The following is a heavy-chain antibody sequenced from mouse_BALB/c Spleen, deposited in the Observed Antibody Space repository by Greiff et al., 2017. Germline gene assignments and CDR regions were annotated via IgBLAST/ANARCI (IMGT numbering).Heavy chain of an antibody. J-gene: IGHJ1*01. CDR1: GFSLTSYG. CDR2: IWAGGST. V-gene: IGHV2-9*02. Sequence: VQLVESGPGLVAPSQSLSITCTVSGFSLTSYGVHWVRQPPGKGLEWLGVIWAGGSTNYNSALMSRLSISKDNSKSQVFLKMNSLQTDDTAMYYCARGTTVVARDWYFDVWGAGTTVTVSS. CDR3: ARGTTVVARDWYFDV. D-gene: IGHD1-1*01.